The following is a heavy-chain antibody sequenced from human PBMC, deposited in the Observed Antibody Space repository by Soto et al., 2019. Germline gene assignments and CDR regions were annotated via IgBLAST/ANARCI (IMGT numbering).Heavy chain of an antibody. CDR2: ISSSSSVI. CDR3: ARDLSWGSNWYYYMDV. D-gene: IGHD7-27*01. CDR1: GFILSDCA. J-gene: IGHJ6*03. V-gene: IGHV3-48*02. Sequence: EVQLVESGGGLVQPGGSLRLSCATSGFILSDCAMNWVRQAPGKGLEWVSYISSSSSVIDYADSVKGRFTVSRDNARNSLYLQMNSLRDEDTAMYYCARDLSWGSNWYYYMDVWGKGTTVTVSS.